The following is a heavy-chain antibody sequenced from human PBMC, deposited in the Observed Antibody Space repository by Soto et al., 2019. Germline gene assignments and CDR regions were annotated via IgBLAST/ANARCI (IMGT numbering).Heavy chain of an antibody. CDR1: GFTFSSYM. D-gene: IGHD3-3*02. Sequence: GSSLRLSCASAGFTFSSYMMSGVGQAPGKGVEWVANIKQDGSEKYYVDSVKGRFTTSSDNAKNSLYMQMNSLRAEDKAVYYCARGILGPDVWGQGTTVTVSS. CDR2: IKQDGSEK. V-gene: IGHV3-7*03. CDR3: ARGILGPDV. J-gene: IGHJ6*02.